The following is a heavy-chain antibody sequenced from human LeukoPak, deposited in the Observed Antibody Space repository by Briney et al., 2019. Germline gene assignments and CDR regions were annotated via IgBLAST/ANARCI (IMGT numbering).Heavy chain of an antibody. CDR2: IKQDGSDK. Sequence: GGSLRLSCVASGFTFSSRDWMTWVRQAPGQGLEWVANIKQDGSDKNYVDSVKGRFTISRDNAKNSVDLQMNSLRVEDTAVYYCARRAGAYSHPYDYWGQGTLVTVSS. V-gene: IGHV3-7*01. D-gene: IGHD4/OR15-4a*01. CDR1: GFTFSSRDW. J-gene: IGHJ4*02. CDR3: ARRAGAYSHPYDY.